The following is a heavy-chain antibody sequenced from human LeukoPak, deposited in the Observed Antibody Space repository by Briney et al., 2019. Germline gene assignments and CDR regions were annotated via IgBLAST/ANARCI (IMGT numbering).Heavy chain of an antibody. J-gene: IGHJ3*02. CDR1: GFTFSRYS. V-gene: IGHV3-48*02. Sequence: GGSLRLSCAASGFTFSRYSMNWVRQAPGRGLEWVSYISSSSSTIYYADSVKGRSTISRDNAKNSLYLQTNILRDEDTAVYYCAREGRAAFDIWGQGTMVTVSS. CDR3: AREGRAAFDI. CDR2: ISSSSSTI.